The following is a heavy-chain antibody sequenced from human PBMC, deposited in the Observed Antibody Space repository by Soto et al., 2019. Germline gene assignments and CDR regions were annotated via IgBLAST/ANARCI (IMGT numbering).Heavy chain of an antibody. V-gene: IGHV3-33*01. D-gene: IGHD3-9*01. CDR3: ARDSDILTGYDAFDI. CDR1: GFTFSSYG. CDR2: IWYDGSNK. Sequence: GESLKISCAASGFTFSSYGMHWVRQAPGKGLEWVAVIWYDGSNKYYADSVKGRFTISRDNSKKTLYLQMNSLRADDTAVYYCARDSDILTGYDAFDIWGQGTMVTVSS. J-gene: IGHJ3*02.